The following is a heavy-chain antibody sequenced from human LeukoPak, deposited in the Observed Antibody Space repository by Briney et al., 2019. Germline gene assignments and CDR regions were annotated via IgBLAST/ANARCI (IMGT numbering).Heavy chain of an antibody. D-gene: IGHD3-10*01. Sequence: SETLSLTCAVYGESFSGYYWSWIRQPPGKGLEWIGEINHSGSTNYNPSLKSRVTISVDTSKNQFSLKLSSVTAADTAVYYCARGPGSNGDYWGQGTLVTVSS. J-gene: IGHJ4*02. CDR3: ARGPGSNGDY. V-gene: IGHV4-34*01. CDR1: GESFSGYY. CDR2: INHSGST.